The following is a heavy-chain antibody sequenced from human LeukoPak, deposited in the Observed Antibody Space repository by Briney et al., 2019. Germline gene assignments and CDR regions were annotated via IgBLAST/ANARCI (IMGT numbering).Heavy chain of an antibody. D-gene: IGHD3-9*01. Sequence: GGSLRPSCAASGFTFDDYGMSGVRQAPGRGLGWGSGINWNGGSRGYADSVKGRFTLSRDNAKNSLYLQMNSLRAEDTALYHCARDRGRRYYDILTGSDAFDIWGQGTVVTVSS. CDR3: ARDRGRRYYDILTGSDAFDI. J-gene: IGHJ3*02. CDR1: GFTFDDYG. CDR2: INWNGGSR. V-gene: IGHV3-20*01.